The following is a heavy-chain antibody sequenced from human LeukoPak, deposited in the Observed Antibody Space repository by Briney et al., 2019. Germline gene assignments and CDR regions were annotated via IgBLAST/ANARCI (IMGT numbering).Heavy chain of an antibody. J-gene: IGHJ4*02. CDR3: ARYCSTTSCYDADY. D-gene: IGHD2-2*01. V-gene: IGHV3-48*03. CDR2: ISSSGSPI. CDR1: GFTFSSCE. Sequence: GGSLRLSCAASGFTFSSCEMNWVRQAPGKGLEGVSYISSSGSPIYYADSVKGRFTVSRDNAKNSLYLQMNSLRAEDTAVYYCARYCSTTSCYDADYWGQGTLVTVSS.